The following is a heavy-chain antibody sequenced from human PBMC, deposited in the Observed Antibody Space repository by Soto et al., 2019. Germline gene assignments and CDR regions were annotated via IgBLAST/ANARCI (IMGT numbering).Heavy chain of an antibody. V-gene: IGHV1-8*01. J-gene: IGHJ4*02. Sequence: QVQLVQSGAEVKKPGASVKVSCKASGYTFTSYDINWVRQATGQGLEWMGWMNPNSGNTGYAQKFQGRVTMTRNISISTAYMELSSLRSEDTAVYYCARLPPGIAAAGTSCWGQGTLVTVSS. CDR3: ARLPPGIAAAGTSC. CDR1: GYTFTSYD. CDR2: MNPNSGNT. D-gene: IGHD6-13*01.